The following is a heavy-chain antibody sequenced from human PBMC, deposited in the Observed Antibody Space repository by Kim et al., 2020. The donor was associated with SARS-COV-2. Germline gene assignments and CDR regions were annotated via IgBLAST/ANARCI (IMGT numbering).Heavy chain of an antibody. V-gene: IGHV3-15*01. D-gene: IGHD2-21*02. CDR2: IKSKTDGGTT. CDR3: TTGTPAYCGGDCFSFAY. CDR1: GFTFSNAW. Sequence: GGSLRLSCAASGFTFSNAWMSWVRQAPGKGLEWVGRIKSKTDGGTTDYAAPVKGRFTISRDDSKNTLYLQMNSLKTEDTAVYYCTTGTPAYCGGDCFSFAYWGQGTLVTVSS. J-gene: IGHJ4*02.